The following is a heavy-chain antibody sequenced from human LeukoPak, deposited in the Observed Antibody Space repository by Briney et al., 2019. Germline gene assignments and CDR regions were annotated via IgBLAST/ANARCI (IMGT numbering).Heavy chain of an antibody. CDR1: GHSFTSYG. J-gene: IGHJ4*02. CDR2: IYPGDSDT. V-gene: IGHV5-51*01. D-gene: IGHD6-13*01. CDR3: ARAKAYSSSRYYFDY. Sequence: GESLKISCKDSGHSFTSYGIGWVRQMPGKGLEWIGIIYPGDSDTRYSPSFQGQVTISADKSISTADLQWSSLKASDTAMYYCARAKAYSSSRYYFDYWGQGTLVTVSS.